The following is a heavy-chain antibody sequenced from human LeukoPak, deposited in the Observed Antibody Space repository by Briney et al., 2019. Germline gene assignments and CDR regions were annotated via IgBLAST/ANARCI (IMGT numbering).Heavy chain of an antibody. Sequence: GGSLRLSCAAYGFTFDHYAMHWVRQAPGKGLEWVSVISGDGGSTYYADSVKGRFTISRDNSKNSLYLQMNSLRTEDTALYYCAKDLYYYDSSGYYSPDYWGQGSLVTVSS. V-gene: IGHV3-43*02. CDR1: GFTFDHYA. J-gene: IGHJ4*02. CDR3: AKDLYYYDSSGYYSPDY. D-gene: IGHD3-22*01. CDR2: ISGDGGST.